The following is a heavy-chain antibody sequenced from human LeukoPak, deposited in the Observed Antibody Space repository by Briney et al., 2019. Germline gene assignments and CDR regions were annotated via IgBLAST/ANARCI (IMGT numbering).Heavy chain of an antibody. V-gene: IGHV4-59*01. CDR3: ARGYRAISDY. Sequence: SETLSLTCTVSAGSISGYYWSWIRQPPGRGLEWIGFIYYTGSTTYNPSLKSRVTISVDPSKNQFSLKLTSVTAADTAVYYCARGYRAISDYWGQGTLVTVSS. CDR2: IYYTGST. J-gene: IGHJ4*02. CDR1: AGSISGYY. D-gene: IGHD2-2*02.